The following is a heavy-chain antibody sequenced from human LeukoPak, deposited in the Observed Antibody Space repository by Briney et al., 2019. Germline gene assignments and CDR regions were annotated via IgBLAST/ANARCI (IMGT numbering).Heavy chain of an antibody. J-gene: IGHJ3*02. D-gene: IGHD3/OR15-3a*01. CDR3: AREDSTAFDI. CDR2: INPNSGGT. CDR1: GYTFSDYY. V-gene: IGHV1-2*02. Sequence: GASVKVSCKTFGYTFSDYYMHWVRQAPGQGLEWMGWINPNSGGTFYAQKLQGRVTMTTDTSTSTAYMELRSLRSDDTAVYYCAREDSTAFDIWGQGTMVTVSS.